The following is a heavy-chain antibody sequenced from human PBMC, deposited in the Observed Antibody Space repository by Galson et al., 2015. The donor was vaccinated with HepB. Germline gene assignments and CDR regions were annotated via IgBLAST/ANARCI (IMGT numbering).Heavy chain of an antibody. J-gene: IGHJ6*03. Sequence: SLRLSCAASGFTFSDYYMSWIRQAPGKGLEWVSYISSSGSTIYYADSVKGRFTISRDNAKNSLYLQMNSPRAEDTAVYYCARPPRGIDPYYYMDVWGKGTTVTVSS. D-gene: IGHD1-14*01. CDR1: GFTFSDYY. CDR3: ARPPRGIDPYYYMDV. V-gene: IGHV3-11*01. CDR2: ISSSGSTI.